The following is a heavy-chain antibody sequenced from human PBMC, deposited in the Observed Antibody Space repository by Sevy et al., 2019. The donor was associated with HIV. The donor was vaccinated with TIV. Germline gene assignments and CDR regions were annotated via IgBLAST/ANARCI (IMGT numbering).Heavy chain of an antibody. CDR3: ARDHGESSGYYPLGAFDI. V-gene: IGHV3-21*04. J-gene: IGHJ3*02. CDR1: GFTFSSYS. CDR2: ISSSSSYI. D-gene: IGHD3-22*01. Sequence: GGSLRLSCAASGFTFSSYSMNWVRQAPGKGLEWVSSISSSSSYIYYADSVKGRFTISRDNAKNSLYLQMNSLRAADTALYYCARDHGESSGYYPLGAFDIWGQGTMVTVSS.